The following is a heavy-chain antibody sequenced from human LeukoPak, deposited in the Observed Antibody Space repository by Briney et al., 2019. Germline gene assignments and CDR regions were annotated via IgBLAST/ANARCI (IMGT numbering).Heavy chain of an antibody. J-gene: IGHJ4*02. CDR3: AREGGKEYYYDSSGYYDY. CDR1: GGSISSYY. V-gene: IGHV4-59*01. D-gene: IGHD3-22*01. CDR2: IYYSGST. Sequence: SETLSLTCTVSGGSISSYYWSWIRQPPGKGLEWIGYIYYSGSTNYNPSLKSRVTISVDTSKNQFSLKLSSVTAADTAVYYCAREGGKEYYYDSSGYYDYWGQGTLVTVSS.